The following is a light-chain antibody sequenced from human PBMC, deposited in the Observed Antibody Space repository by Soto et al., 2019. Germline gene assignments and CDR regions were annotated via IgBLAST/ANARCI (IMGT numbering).Light chain of an antibody. Sequence: EIVMTQSPATLSVSPGERATLSCRASQSVSSNLAWYQQKPGQAPRLLIYGASTRATGIPARFSGRGSGTEFTLTISSLQSEDFAVYYCQQYNNWPRTFGQETKVEIK. J-gene: IGKJ1*01. CDR2: GAS. CDR3: QQYNNWPRT. V-gene: IGKV3-15*01. CDR1: QSVSSN.